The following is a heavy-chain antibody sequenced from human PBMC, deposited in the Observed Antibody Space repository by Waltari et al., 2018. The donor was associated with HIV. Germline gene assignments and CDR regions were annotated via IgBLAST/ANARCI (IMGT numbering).Heavy chain of an antibody. D-gene: IGHD6-6*01. CDR2: ISGSGATT. V-gene: IGHV3-23*01. CDR1: GFTFINYA. Sequence: EVQLLESGGGLVQPGGSLRLSCAASGFTFINYAMTWVRQAPGKGLEWFPVISGSGATTYYAASVKGRFTISRDNSKNTLYLQISSLRAEDTAVYYCAKRPSSSNLGWYFDYWGQGTLVTISS. J-gene: IGHJ4*02. CDR3: AKRPSSSNLGWYFDY.